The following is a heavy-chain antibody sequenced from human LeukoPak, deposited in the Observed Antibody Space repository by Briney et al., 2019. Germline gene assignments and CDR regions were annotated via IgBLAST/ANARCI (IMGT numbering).Heavy chain of an antibody. D-gene: IGHD4-23*01. CDR1: GFTFSGSA. J-gene: IGHJ4*02. V-gene: IGHV3-73*01. CDR3: TRLHGGNPFDY. CDR2: IRSKANSYAT. Sequence: GRSLRLSCAASGFTFSGSAMHWVRQASGKGLEWVCRIRSKANSYATAYAASVKRRFTISRDDSKNTAYLQMNSLKTEDTAVYYCTRLHGGNPFDYWGQGTLVTVSS.